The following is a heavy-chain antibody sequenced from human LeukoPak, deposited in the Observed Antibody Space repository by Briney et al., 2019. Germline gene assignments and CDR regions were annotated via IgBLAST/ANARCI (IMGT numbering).Heavy chain of an antibody. CDR3: VRDLGGRSGH. J-gene: IGHJ4*02. CDR1: GFTFSSYW. V-gene: IGHV3-74*01. CDR2: INSDGSTT. D-gene: IGHD1-26*01. Sequence: GGSLRLSCAASGFTFSSYWMHWVRQAPGKGLVWVSRINSDGSTTNYADSVKGRSTIFRDNAKNTLYLQMNSLRAEDTAVYYCVRDLGGRSGHWGQGTLVTVSS.